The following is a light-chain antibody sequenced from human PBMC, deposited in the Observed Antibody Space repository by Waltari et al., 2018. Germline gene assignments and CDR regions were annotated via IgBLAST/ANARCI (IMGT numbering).Light chain of an antibody. CDR3: QHYVRLPAT. CDR2: GAS. V-gene: IGKV3-20*01. CDR1: QSVSRS. J-gene: IGKJ1*01. Sequence: IVFTHTPGTLSLSPGERATLSCRARQSVSRSLAWYQQKPGQAPKLLIYGASTRATGIPDRFTGSGSGTDFSLTISSLEPEDFAIYFCQHYVRLPATFGQGTKVEIK.